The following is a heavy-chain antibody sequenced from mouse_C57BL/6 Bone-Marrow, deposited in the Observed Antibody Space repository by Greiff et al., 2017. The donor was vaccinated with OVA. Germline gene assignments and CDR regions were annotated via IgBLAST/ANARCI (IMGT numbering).Heavy chain of an antibody. CDR3: TRRGVYPAWFAY. V-gene: IGHV1-15*01. J-gene: IGHJ3*01. Sequence: VQLQQSGAELVRPGASVTLSCKASGYTFTDYEMHWVKQTPVHGLEWIGAIDPETGGTAYNQKFKGKAILTADKSSSTAYMELRSLTSEDSAVYYCTRRGVYPAWFAYWGQGTLVTVSA. CDR1: GYTFTDYE. CDR2: IDPETGGT.